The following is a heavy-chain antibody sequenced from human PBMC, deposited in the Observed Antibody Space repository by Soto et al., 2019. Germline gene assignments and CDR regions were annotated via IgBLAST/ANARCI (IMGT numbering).Heavy chain of an antibody. CDR2: IYYSGST. J-gene: IGHJ4*02. Sequence: SETLSLTCTVSGGSISSSSYYWGWIRQPPGKGLEWIGSIYYSGSTYYNPSLKSRVTISVDTSKNQFSLKLSSVTAADTAVYYCARLRSAQGDYWGQGTLVTVSS. CDR3: ARLRSAQGDY. CDR1: GGSISSSSYY. D-gene: IGHD3-16*01. V-gene: IGHV4-39*01.